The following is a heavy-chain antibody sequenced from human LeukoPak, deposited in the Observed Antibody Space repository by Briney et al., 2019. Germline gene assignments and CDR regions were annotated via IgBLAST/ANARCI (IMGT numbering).Heavy chain of an antibody. D-gene: IGHD1-26*01. CDR1: GGSISSYY. CDR3: ANQWELRLWYFDL. J-gene: IGHJ2*01. Sequence: SETLSLTCTVSGGSISSYYWSWIRQPPGKGLEWIAYIDYRGSTTYNPSLKSRVTISVDTSRNQFSLKLSSVTAADTAVYYCANQWELRLWYFDLWGRGTLVTVSS. V-gene: IGHV4-59*01. CDR2: IDYRGST.